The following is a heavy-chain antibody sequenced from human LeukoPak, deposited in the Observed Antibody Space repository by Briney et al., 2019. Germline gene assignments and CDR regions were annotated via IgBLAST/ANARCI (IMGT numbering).Heavy chain of an antibody. V-gene: IGHV1-46*01. D-gene: IGHD3-22*01. Sequence: GASVKVSCKASGYTFTSYYMHWVRQAPGQGLEWMGIINPRGGSSIYAQKFQGRVTMTRDMSTSTVYMELGSLTSEDTAVYYCARDPKDDTSGYYYFDYWGQGTLVTVSS. J-gene: IGHJ4*02. CDR1: GYTFTSYY. CDR3: ARDPKDDTSGYYYFDY. CDR2: INPRGGSS.